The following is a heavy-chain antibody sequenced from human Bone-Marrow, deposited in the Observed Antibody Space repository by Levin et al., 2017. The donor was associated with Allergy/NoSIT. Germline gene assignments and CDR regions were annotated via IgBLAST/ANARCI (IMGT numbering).Heavy chain of an antibody. J-gene: IGHJ6*02. CDR2: IKEDGSER. Sequence: GGSLRLSCEGSEFTFTKYWMSWVRQAPGKGLEWVANIKEDGSERYYVGSLKGRFTISRDNAKNSLYLQMNNLRAEDTAVYYCARVVSGSKYYYYGMDVWGQGTTVTVSS. CDR3: ARVVSGSKYYYYGMDV. V-gene: IGHV3-7*04. D-gene: IGHD1-26*01. CDR1: EFTFTKYW.